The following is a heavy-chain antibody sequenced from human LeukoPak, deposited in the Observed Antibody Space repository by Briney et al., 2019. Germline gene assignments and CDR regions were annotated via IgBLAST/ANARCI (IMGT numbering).Heavy chain of an antibody. D-gene: IGHD2-21*01. CDR2: INPSGGST. CDR1: GYTFTSYY. CDR3: ARAWGRVIARMSWYYMDV. V-gene: IGHV1-46*01. Sequence: ASVKVSCKASGYTFTSYYMHWVRQAPGQGLEWMGIINPSGGSTSYAQKFQGRVTMTRDTSTSTVYMELSSLRSEDTAVYYCARAWGRVIARMSWYYMDVWGKGTTVTVSS. J-gene: IGHJ6*03.